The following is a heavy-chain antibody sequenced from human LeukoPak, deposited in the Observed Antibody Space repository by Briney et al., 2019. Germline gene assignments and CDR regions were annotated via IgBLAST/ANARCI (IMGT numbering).Heavy chain of an antibody. CDR1: GFTFSTYV. J-gene: IGHJ4*02. CDR2: ISDGGGST. D-gene: IGHD2-15*01. V-gene: IGHV3-23*01. CDR3: ARGAGYGTYDY. Sequence: PGGSLRLSCAASGFTFSTYVMSCVRQAPGKGLEWVSDISDGGGSTSYADSVKGRLTISRDNSKNTLSLQMNSLRVEDTAVYYCARGAGYGTYDYWGQGTLVTVSS.